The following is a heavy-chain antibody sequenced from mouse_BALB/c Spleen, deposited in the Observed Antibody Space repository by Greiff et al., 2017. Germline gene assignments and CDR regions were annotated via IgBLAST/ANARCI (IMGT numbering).Heavy chain of an antibody. Sequence: EVKPQESGPGLVKPSQSLSLTCSVTGYSITSGYYWNWIRQFPGNKLEWMGYISYDGSNNYNPSLKNRISITRDTSKNQFFLKLNSVTTEDTATYYCAREYGNWYFDVWGAGTTVTVSS. CDR3: AREYGNWYFDV. J-gene: IGHJ1*01. CDR1: GYSITSGYY. CDR2: ISYDGSN. D-gene: IGHD2-1*01. V-gene: IGHV3-6*02.